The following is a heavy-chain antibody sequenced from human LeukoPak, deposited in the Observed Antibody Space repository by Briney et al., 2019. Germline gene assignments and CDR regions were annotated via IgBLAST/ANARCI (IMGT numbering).Heavy chain of an antibody. CDR1: GFTFSSYS. V-gene: IGHV3-48*01. CDR2: ISSSSSTI. Sequence: GGSLRLSCAASGFTFSSYSMNWVRQAPGKGLEWVSYISSSSSTIYYADSVKGRFTISRDNAKNSLYLQMNSLRAEDTAVYYCAKSLAAAGLDYWGQGTLVTVSS. J-gene: IGHJ4*02. CDR3: AKSLAAAGLDY. D-gene: IGHD6-13*01.